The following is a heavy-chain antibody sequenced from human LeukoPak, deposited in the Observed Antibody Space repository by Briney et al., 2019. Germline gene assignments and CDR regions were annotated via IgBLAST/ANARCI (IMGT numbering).Heavy chain of an antibody. CDR1: GFTFSSYA. J-gene: IGHJ4*02. Sequence: GGSLRLSCAASGFTFSSYAMTWVRQAPGKGLEWVSAISGSGGSTYYADSVKGRFTISRDNSKNTLYLQMNSLRTEDTAVYSCATTPSSGSFPYYFDYWGQGTLVTVSS. CDR3: ATTPSSGSFPYYFDY. V-gene: IGHV3-23*01. D-gene: IGHD1-26*01. CDR2: ISGSGGST.